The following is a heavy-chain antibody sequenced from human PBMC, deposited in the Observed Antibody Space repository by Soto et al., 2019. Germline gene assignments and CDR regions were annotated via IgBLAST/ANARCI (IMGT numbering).Heavy chain of an antibody. D-gene: IGHD4-17*01. Sequence: SETLSLTCSVSGGSISKFYWSWIRKTAGKGLEWMGRVYATGTTDYNPSLRSRVAMSVDISKKTFSLRLTSVTAADTGVYYCVRDGSKTLRDWFDPWGQGKLVTVS. J-gene: IGHJ5*02. V-gene: IGHV4-4*07. CDR3: VRDGSKTLRDWFDP. CDR1: GGSISKFY. CDR2: VYATGTT.